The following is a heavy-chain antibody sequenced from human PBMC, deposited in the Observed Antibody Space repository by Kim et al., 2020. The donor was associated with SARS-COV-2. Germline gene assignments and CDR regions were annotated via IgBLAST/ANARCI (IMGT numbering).Heavy chain of an antibody. CDR3: ARDWGDY. D-gene: IGHD3-16*01. J-gene: IGHJ4*02. V-gene: IGHV4-59*01. CDR2: YSGST. Sequence: YSGSTTHTPSLKSRVTISVDTSKNQFSLKLSSVTAADTAVYYCARDWGDYLGQGTLVTVSS.